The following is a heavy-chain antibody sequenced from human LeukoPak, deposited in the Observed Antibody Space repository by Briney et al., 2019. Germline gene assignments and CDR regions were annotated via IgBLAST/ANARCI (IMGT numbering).Heavy chain of an antibody. CDR1: GFIFRNYA. J-gene: IGHJ4*02. D-gene: IGHD3-9*01. CDR3: AKWGVYDGLTGYYDSDC. CDR2: ITGSGGTS. V-gene: IGHV3-23*01. Sequence: PGASLRLSCAASGFIFRNYAMSWVRQAPGKGLEWVSAITGSGGTSWYADSVKGHFTISRDNSKNTLYLQMNSLGADDTAVYYCAKWGVYDGLTGYYDSDCWGQGTLVTVSS.